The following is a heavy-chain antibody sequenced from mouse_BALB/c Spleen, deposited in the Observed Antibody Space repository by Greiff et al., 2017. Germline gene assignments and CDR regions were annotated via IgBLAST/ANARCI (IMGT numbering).Heavy chain of an antibody. CDR3: AREGLLRFDY. D-gene: IGHD1-1*01. V-gene: IGHV5-6-3*01. J-gene: IGHJ2*01. CDR1: GFTFSSYG. CDR2: INSNGGST. Sequence: EVQGVESGGGLVQPGGSLKLSCAASGFTFSSYGMSWVRQTPDKRLELVATINSNGGSTYYPDSVKGRFTISRDNAKNTLYLQMSSLKSEDTAMYYCAREGLLRFDYWGQGTTLTVSS.